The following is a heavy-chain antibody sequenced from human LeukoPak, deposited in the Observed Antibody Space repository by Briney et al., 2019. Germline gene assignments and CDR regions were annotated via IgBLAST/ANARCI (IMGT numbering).Heavy chain of an antibody. D-gene: IGHD6-19*01. V-gene: IGHV1-69*04. J-gene: IGHJ5*02. CDR3: ARDLGSGWSREFDP. CDR1: GGTFSSYA. Sequence: VASVKVSCKASGGTFSSYAISWVRQAPGQGLEWMGRIIPILGIANYAQKFQGRVTMTTDTSTSTAYMELRSLRSDDTAVYYCARDLGSGWSREFDPWGQGTLVTVSS. CDR2: IIPILGIA.